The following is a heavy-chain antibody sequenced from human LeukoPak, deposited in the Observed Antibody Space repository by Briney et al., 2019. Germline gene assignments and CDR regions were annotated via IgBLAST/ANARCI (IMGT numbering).Heavy chain of an antibody. V-gene: IGHV3-11*01. Sequence: GGSLRLSCAASGFTFSDYYMNWIRQAPGKGLEWVSYISNSGSKIFYADSVKGRFTISRDNAKNSLYLQMNSLRAEDTAVYYCSRGFDYWGQGTLLTVS. CDR3: SRGFDY. J-gene: IGHJ4*02. CDR1: GFTFSDYY. CDR2: ISNSGSKI.